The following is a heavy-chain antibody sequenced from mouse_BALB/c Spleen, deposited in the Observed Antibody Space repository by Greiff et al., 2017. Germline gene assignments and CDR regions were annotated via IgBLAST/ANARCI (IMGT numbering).Heavy chain of an antibody. CDR1: GYTFTSSW. V-gene: IGHV1S130*01. Sequence: QVQLQQSGSVLVRPGASVKLSCKASGYTFTSSWMHWAKQRPGQGLEWIGEIHPNSGNTNYNEKFKGKATLTVDTSSSTAYVDLSSLTSEDSAVYYCARSNYFYFDYWGQGTTLTVSA. CDR2: IHPNSGNT. J-gene: IGHJ2*01. D-gene: IGHD1-1*02. CDR3: ARSNYFYFDY.